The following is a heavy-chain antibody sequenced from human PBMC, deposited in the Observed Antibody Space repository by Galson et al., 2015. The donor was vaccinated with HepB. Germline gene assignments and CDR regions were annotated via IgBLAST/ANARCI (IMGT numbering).Heavy chain of an antibody. CDR2: ISAYNGNT. CDR1: GYTFTSYG. D-gene: IGHD3-3*01. CDR3: ARVAAYDFWSGRSHDAFDI. Sequence: SVKVSCKASGYTFTSYGISWVRQAPGQGLEWMGWISAYNGNTNYAQKLQGRVTMTTDTSTSTAYMELRSLRSDDTAVYYCARVAAYDFWSGRSHDAFDIWGQGTMVTVSS. V-gene: IGHV1-18*01. J-gene: IGHJ3*02.